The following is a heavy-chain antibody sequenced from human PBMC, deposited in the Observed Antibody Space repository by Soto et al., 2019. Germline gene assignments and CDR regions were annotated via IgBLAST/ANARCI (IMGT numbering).Heavy chain of an antibody. V-gene: IGHV4-39*01. D-gene: IGHD3-10*01. Sequence: QLQLQESGPGLVKPSETLSLTCTVSGDSISSSSYYWGWIRQPPGKGLEWIGSIYYSGSTYYNPSLKSRVPISVDTSKNQFSLKLSSVTAADTAVYYCATLWFGEGNYWGQGTLVTVSS. J-gene: IGHJ4*02. CDR2: IYYSGST. CDR1: GDSISSSSYY. CDR3: ATLWFGEGNY.